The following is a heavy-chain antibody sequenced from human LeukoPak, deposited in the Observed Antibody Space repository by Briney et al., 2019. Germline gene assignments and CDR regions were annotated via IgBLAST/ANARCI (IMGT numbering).Heavy chain of an antibody. CDR2: ISSSGSTI. V-gene: IGHV3-11*01. Sequence: KSGGSLRLSCAASGFTSSDYYMSWIRQAPGKGLEWVSYISSSGSTIYYADSVKGRFTISRDNAKNSLYLQMNSLRAEDTAVYYCARYGSGSYYYYMDVWGKGTTVTISS. J-gene: IGHJ6*03. CDR1: GFTSSDYY. D-gene: IGHD3-10*01. CDR3: ARYGSGSYYYYMDV.